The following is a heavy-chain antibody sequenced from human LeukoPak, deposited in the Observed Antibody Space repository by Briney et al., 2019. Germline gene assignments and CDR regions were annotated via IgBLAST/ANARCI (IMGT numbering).Heavy chain of an antibody. Sequence: GGSLRLSCEASGFSFPYGMSWVRQAPGKGLEWVSIISRASESIFYADSVKGRFTISRDNAKNSLYLQMNGLRAEDTAVYYCARGATDVTRWFDPWGQGTRVTVSS. J-gene: IGHJ5*02. CDR2: ISRASESI. CDR1: GFSFPYG. CDR3: ARGATDVTRWFDP. D-gene: IGHD1-1*01. V-gene: IGHV3-21*01.